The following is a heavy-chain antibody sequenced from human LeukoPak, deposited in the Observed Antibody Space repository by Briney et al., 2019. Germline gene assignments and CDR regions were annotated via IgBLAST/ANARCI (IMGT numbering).Heavy chain of an antibody. V-gene: IGHV4-59*01. CDR1: GGSISSYC. CDR2: IYYSGST. CDR3: ARSVEGYCSGGSCYSYSYYMDV. Sequence: SETLSLTCTVSGGSISSYCWSWIRQPPGKGLEWIGYIYYSGSTNYNPFLKSRITISVDTSKNQFSLKLNSVTAADTAVYYCARSVEGYCSGGSCYSYSYYMDVWGKGTTVTVSS. D-gene: IGHD2-15*01. J-gene: IGHJ6*03.